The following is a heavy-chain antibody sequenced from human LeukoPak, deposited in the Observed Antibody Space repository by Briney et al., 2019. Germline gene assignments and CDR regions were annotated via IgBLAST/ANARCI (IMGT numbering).Heavy chain of an antibody. CDR1: GYTLTELS. Sequence: ASVKVSCKVSGYTLTELSMHWVRQAPGKGLEWMGGFDPEDGETIYAQKFQGRVTMTEDTSTDTAYMELGSLRSEDTAVYYCATACGGSCYPYGMDVWGQGTTVTVSS. J-gene: IGHJ6*02. CDR2: FDPEDGET. D-gene: IGHD2-15*01. V-gene: IGHV1-24*01. CDR3: ATACGGSCYPYGMDV.